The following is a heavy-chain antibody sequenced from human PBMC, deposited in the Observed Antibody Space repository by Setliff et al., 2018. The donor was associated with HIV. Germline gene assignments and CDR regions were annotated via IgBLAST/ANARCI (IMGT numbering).Heavy chain of an antibody. CDR1: SGSTNYYY. D-gene: IGHD2-2*01. V-gene: IGHV4-59*01. J-gene: IGHJ4*02. CDR3: ARTRGRALLSYYFDS. CDR2: VSHSGST. Sequence: SETLSLTCNVSSGSTNYYYWSWVRQPPGRGLEWIGYVSHSGSTSYNPSLNSRVTMSVDTSRDQFPLKLSSVTAADTAVYYCARTRGRALLSYYFDSWGQGRLVTVSS.